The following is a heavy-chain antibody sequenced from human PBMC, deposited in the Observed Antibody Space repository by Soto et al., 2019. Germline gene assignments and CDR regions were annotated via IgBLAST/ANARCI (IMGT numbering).Heavy chain of an antibody. D-gene: IGHD3-3*01. Sequence: GESLKISCKGSGYSFTNYWIGWVRQMPGKGLEWMGMIYPDDSDTKYSQSFQGQVTFSADKSINTAYLQWSSLKASDTAIYYCARLEWLSLAAWFDPWGQGTLVTVSS. V-gene: IGHV5-51*01. CDR2: IYPDDSDT. CDR1: GYSFTNYW. CDR3: ARLEWLSLAAWFDP. J-gene: IGHJ5*02.